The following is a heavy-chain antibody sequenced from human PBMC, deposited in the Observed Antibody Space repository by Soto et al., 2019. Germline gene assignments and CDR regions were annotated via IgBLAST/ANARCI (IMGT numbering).Heavy chain of an antibody. Sequence: GESLKISCKASGYSFTNYWIGWVHQMPGKGLEWMGTIYPGDSDTRYSPSFQGQVTFSVDKSINTAYLHWTSLKASDTAIYYCAIQHPLDSSAWYNWGQGTLVTVSS. J-gene: IGHJ4*02. D-gene: IGHD6-19*01. CDR1: GYSFTNYW. CDR2: IYPGDSDT. V-gene: IGHV5-51*07. CDR3: AIQHPLDSSAWYN.